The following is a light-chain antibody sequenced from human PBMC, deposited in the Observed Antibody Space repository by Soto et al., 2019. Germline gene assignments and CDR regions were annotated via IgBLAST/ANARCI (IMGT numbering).Light chain of an antibody. CDR3: AAWDDSLSVV. J-gene: IGLJ2*01. Sequence: QSVLTQPPSASETPGQRVTISCSGSSSNIGSNTVNWYQQLPGTAPKLLIYSDNQRPSGVPDRFSGSKSGTSASLAISGLQSEDEADYYCAAWDDSLSVVFGGVTKVTVL. V-gene: IGLV1-44*01. CDR1: SSNIGSNT. CDR2: SDN.